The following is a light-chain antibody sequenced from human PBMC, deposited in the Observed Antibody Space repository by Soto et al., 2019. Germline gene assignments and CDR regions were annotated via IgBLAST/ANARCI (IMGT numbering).Light chain of an antibody. V-gene: IGKV3-20*01. CDR2: GAS. CDR3: HRFGSSPYT. J-gene: IGKJ2*01. Sequence: EIVLTQSPGTLSLSPGERATLSCRASQSVRSYLAWYQQKPGQAPRLLIYGASSRATGIPDRFSGSGSGTDCILTISRLEPEDFAVYYCHRFGSSPYTVGQGTKLEIK. CDR1: QSVRSY.